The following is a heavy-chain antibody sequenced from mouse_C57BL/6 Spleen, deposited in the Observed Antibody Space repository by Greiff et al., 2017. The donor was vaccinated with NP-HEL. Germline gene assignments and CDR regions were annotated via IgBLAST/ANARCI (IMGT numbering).Heavy chain of an antibody. D-gene: IGHD1-1*01. V-gene: IGHV1-15*01. J-gene: IGHJ4*01. CDR3: TRHYYGSSYDYAMDY. CDR1: GYTFTDYE. Sequence: QVQLQQSGAELVRPGASVTLSCKASGYTFTDYEMHWVKQTPVHGLEWIGAIDPETGGTAYNQKFKGKATLTADKSSSTAYMELRSLTSEDSAVYYCTRHYYGSSYDYAMDYWGQGTSVTVSS. CDR2: IDPETGGT.